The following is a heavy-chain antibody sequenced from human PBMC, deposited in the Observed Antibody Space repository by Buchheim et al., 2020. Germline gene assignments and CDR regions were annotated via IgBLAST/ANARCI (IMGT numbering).Heavy chain of an antibody. D-gene: IGHD4-23*01. CDR1: GGSISSSSYY. Sequence: QLQLQESGPGLVKPSETLSLTCTVSGGSISSSSYYWGWIRQPPGKGLEWIGTIYYSGNTYHNPSLKSRVNISLDTSKNQVFLRLSSVTAADTAVYYCASPVGQYYFDYWGQGTL. CDR2: IYYSGNT. CDR3: ASPVGQYYFDY. V-gene: IGHV4-39*07. J-gene: IGHJ4*02.